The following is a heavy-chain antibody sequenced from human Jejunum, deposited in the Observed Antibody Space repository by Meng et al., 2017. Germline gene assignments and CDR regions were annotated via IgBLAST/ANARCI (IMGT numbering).Heavy chain of an antibody. CDR2: ISTSGRTI. J-gene: IGHJ4*02. D-gene: IGHD6-19*01. CDR3: ARYFTSGFFDF. V-gene: IGHV3-11*01. CDR1: GFTFGDHY. Sequence: GESLKISCVASGFTFGDHYMSWIRQAPGKGLEWISYISTSGRTIYYAESVKGRFTISRDNAKNSLYLQMNSLRGEDTAVYYCARYFTSGFFDFWGLGTLVTVSS.